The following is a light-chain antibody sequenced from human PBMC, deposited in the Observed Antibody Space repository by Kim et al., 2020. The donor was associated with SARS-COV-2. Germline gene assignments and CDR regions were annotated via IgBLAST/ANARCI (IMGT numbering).Light chain of an antibody. CDR1: YSLNSNY. CDR3: QFYGSSPRWP. Sequence: PGERATLSCRASYSLNSNYVAWYQQKPGQAPRLLISGASTRATGIPDRFCGSGSGTDFTLTINRLEPEDSAVYYSQFYGSSPRWPFGQGTKL. J-gene: IGKJ1*01. V-gene: IGKV3-20*01. CDR2: GAS.